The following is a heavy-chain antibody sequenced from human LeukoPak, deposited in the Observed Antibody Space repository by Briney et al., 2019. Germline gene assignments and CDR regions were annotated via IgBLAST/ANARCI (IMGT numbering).Heavy chain of an antibody. D-gene: IGHD3-10*01. CDR2: ISSSSSYI. CDR1: GFTLSTYT. Sequence: AGGSLRLSCAASGFTLSTYTMNWVRQAPGKGLECVSSISSSSSYIYYADSVKGRFTISRDDAKNSLSLQMNSLRAEDTAVYYCARSGIKMVRGLIIKSPYHMDVWGKGTTVTVSS. V-gene: IGHV3-21*01. J-gene: IGHJ6*03. CDR3: ARSGIKMVRGLIIKSPYHMDV.